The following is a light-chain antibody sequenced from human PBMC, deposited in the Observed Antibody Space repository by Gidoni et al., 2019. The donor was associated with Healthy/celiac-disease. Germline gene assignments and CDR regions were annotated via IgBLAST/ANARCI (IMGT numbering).Light chain of an antibody. CDR2: GAS. Sequence: EIVMPQSPATLSVSPGERATPSCRARQSVSSNLAWYQQKPGQAPRLLIYGASTRATGIPARFSGSGSGTEFTLTISSLQSEDFAVYYCQQYNNWPRTFGQGTKVEIK. CDR1: QSVSSN. J-gene: IGKJ1*01. CDR3: QQYNNWPRT. V-gene: IGKV3-15*01.